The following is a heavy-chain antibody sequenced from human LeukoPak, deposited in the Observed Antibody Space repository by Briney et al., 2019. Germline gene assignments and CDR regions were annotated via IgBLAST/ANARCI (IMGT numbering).Heavy chain of an antibody. V-gene: IGHV4-34*01. CDR2: MSHTGAT. CDR3: ARGGICYGDAFCNWFDP. CDR1: GGSFSGYY. D-gene: IGHD4-17*01. J-gene: IGHJ5*02. Sequence: SETLSLTCAVFGGSFSGYYWSWIRQSPEKGLEWIGEMSHTGATNYNPSLKSRVTISVDTSKNQFSLKLSSVTAADTAVYYCARGGICYGDAFCNWFDPWGQGTPVTVSS.